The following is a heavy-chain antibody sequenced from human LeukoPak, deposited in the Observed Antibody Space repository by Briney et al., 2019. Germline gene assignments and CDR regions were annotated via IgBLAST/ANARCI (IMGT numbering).Heavy chain of an antibody. CDR3: RRGGAAPAVDY. CDR1: GFTFSNYS. J-gene: IGHJ4*02. Sequence: GGSLRLSCAASGFTFSNYSMHWVRQAPGKGLEYVSAISSDGGSTYYANSVKGRFTISRDNSKNTLYLQMGSLRAEDMAVYFCRRGGAAPAVDYWGQGTLATVSS. D-gene: IGHD6-25*01. V-gene: IGHV3-64*01. CDR2: ISSDGGST.